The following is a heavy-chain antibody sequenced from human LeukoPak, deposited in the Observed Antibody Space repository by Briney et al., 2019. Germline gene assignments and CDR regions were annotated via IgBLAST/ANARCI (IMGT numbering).Heavy chain of an antibody. J-gene: IGHJ3*02. CDR1: GFSFSSYW. CDR3: ARNRFIMTRGAFDI. CDR2: IKEDGGEK. D-gene: IGHD3-16*01. V-gene: IGHV3-7*04. Sequence: SGGSLRLSCAASGFSFSSYWMTLVRQPPGKGLEWVANIKEDGGEKDYVDSVKGRFTISRDNAQNSLYLQMNSLRAEDTAVYYCARNRFIMTRGAFDIWGQGTMVTVSS.